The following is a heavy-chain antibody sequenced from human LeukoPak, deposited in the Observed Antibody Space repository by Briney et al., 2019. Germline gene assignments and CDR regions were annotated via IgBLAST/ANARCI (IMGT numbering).Heavy chain of an antibody. CDR3: AKDDYSNYGYFDY. J-gene: IGHJ4*02. V-gene: IGHV3-30*07. CDR1: GFTFSSYA. D-gene: IGHD4-11*01. CDR2: ISYDGRNK. Sequence: GGSLRLSCAASGFTFSSYAMHWVRQAPGKGLEWVAVISYDGRNKYYADSVKGRFTISRDNSKNTLYLQMNSLRAEDTAVYYCAKDDYSNYGYFDYWGQGTLVTVSS.